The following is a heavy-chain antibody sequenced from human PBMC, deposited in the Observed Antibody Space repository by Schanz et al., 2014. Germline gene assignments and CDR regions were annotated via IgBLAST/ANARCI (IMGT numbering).Heavy chain of an antibody. Sequence: QVPLVQSGGEMKKPGASVKVSCKASGYTFTDYGLSWVMQAPGQGLEWLGWIRPDNGHTTYSQKVRDRVIFTTDTSASTADMELRILRSDDAAHYYCVRVPSRDVSFDLWGRGTLVTGSS. CDR2: IRPDNGHT. CDR1: GYTFTDYG. J-gene: IGHJ2*01. D-gene: IGHD3-16*01. V-gene: IGHV1-18*01. CDR3: VRVPSRDVSFDL.